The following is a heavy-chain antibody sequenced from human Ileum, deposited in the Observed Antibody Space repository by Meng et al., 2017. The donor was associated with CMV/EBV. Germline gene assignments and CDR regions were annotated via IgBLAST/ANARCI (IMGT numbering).Heavy chain of an antibody. CDR3: TREGWDCSSGVCFNFFDY. CDR1: GYTFTSYA. J-gene: IGHJ4*02. D-gene: IGHD2-8*01. Sequence: ASVKVSCKASGYTFTSYAIHWVRQAPGHRLEWMGSSNAGNSNIRHSQEFQGRVTITWDTSASTAYMELTSLRSQDMAVYFCTREGWDCSSGVCFNFFDYWGQGTVVTVSS. V-gene: IGHV1-3*02. CDR2: SNAGNSNI.